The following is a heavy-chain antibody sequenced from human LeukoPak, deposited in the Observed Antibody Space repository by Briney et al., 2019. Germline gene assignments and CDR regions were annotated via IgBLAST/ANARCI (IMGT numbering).Heavy chain of an antibody. V-gene: IGHV3-30-3*01. Sequence: GGSLRLSCAASGFTFSSYAMHWVRQAPGKGLEWVAVISYDGSNKYYADSVKGRFTISRDNSKNTLYLQMNSLRAEDTAVYYCARDFNNYLVYSYNPLYWGQGTLVTVSS. J-gene: IGHJ4*02. CDR2: ISYDGSNK. D-gene: IGHD5-18*01. CDR1: GFTFSSYA. CDR3: ARDFNNYLVYSYNPLY.